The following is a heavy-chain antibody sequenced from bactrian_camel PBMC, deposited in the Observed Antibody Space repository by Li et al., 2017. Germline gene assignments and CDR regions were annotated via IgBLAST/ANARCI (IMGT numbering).Heavy chain of an antibody. D-gene: IGHD2*01. CDR2: INGAGRT. V-gene: IGHV3S10*01. CDR3: KAKCPPVVAWEELEY. CDR1: GFTFGSYD. Sequence: VQLVESGGGSVQAGGSLRLSCAASGFTFGSYDMSWVRQAPEKGRELVSGINGAGRTRYLDSVKGRFTISRDNSKNAPYLQMTNLKTEDTAVYYCKAKCPPVVAWEELEYWGQGTQVTVS. J-gene: IGHJ4*01.